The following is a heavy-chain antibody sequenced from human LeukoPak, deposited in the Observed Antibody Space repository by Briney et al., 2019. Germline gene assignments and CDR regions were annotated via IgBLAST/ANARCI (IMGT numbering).Heavy chain of an antibody. Sequence: GGSLRLSCAASGFTVSSNYMSWVRQAPGKGLEWVGRIKSKTDGGTTDYAAPVKGRFTISRDDSKNTLYLQMNSLKTEDTAVYYCTTDADYGDYERVDYWGQGTLVTVSS. J-gene: IGHJ4*02. D-gene: IGHD4-17*01. CDR1: GFTVSSNY. V-gene: IGHV3-15*01. CDR2: IKSKTDGGTT. CDR3: TTDADYGDYERVDY.